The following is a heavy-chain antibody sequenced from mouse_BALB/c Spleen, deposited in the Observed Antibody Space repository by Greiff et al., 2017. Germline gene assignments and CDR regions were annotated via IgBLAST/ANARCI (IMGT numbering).Heavy chain of an antibody. CDR2: IDPENGNT. CDR3: ARDDYDEGYAMDY. Sequence: VQLQQSGAELVRPGALVKLSCKASGFNIKDYYMHWVKQRPEQGLEWIGWIDPENGNTIYDPKFQGKASITADTSYNTAYLQLSSLTSEDTAVYYCARDDYDEGYAMDYWGQGTSVTVSS. J-gene: IGHJ4*01. CDR1: GFNIKDYY. D-gene: IGHD2-4*01. V-gene: IGHV14-1*02.